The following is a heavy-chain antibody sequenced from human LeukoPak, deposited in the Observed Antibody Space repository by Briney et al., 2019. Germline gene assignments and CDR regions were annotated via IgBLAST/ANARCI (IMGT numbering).Heavy chain of an antibody. V-gene: IGHV1-18*01. J-gene: IGHJ5*02. CDR2: ISSYNGNT. CDR1: GYSFSRYG. Sequence: ASVKVSCKASGYSFSRYGISWVRQAPGQGLDWMGWISSYNGNTNYARKFQGRVNMTTGTSTNTAYMELRSLRSDDTAVYYCARDLDYYDSSGSGWFDPWGQGTLVTVSS. D-gene: IGHD3-22*01. CDR3: ARDLDYYDSSGSGWFDP.